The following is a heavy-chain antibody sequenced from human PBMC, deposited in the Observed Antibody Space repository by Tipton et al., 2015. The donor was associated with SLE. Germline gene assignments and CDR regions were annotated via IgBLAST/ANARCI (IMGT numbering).Heavy chain of an antibody. Sequence: TLSLTCTVSGGSISSHYWSWIRQPPGKGLEWIGYIYYSGSTNYNPSLKSRVTISVDTSKNQFSLKLSSVTAADTAVYYCARVLSSGWDDYFDYWGQGTLVTVSS. D-gene: IGHD6-19*01. CDR3: ARVLSSGWDDYFDY. CDR2: IYYSGST. J-gene: IGHJ4*02. CDR1: GGSISSHY. V-gene: IGHV4-59*11.